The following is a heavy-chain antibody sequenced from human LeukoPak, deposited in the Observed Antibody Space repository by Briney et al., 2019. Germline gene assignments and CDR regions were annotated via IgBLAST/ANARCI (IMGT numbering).Heavy chain of an antibody. D-gene: IGHD6-19*01. J-gene: IGHJ6*02. V-gene: IGHV3-49*04. CDR2: IRSKAYGGTT. CDR3: TRDKYSSGWYNRLYYYYGMDV. CDR1: GFTFGDYA. Sequence: TGGSLRLSCTASGFTFGDYAMSWVRQAPGKGLEWVGFIRSKAYGGTTEYAASVKGRFTISRDDSKSIAYLQMNSLKTEDTAVYYCTRDKYSSGWYNRLYYYYGMDVWGQGTTVTVSS.